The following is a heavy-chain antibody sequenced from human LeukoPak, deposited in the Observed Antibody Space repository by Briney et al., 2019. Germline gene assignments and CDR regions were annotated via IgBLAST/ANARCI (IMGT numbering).Heavy chain of an antibody. Sequence: GASVKVSCKASGYTFTSYDINWVRQATGQGLEWMGWMNPNSGNTGYAQKFQGRVTMTIDTSTTTVYMELRSLRSDDTAIYYCARDLMYCDTMSCYDGDFDYWGQGTPVTVSS. D-gene: IGHD2-2*01. CDR2: MNPNSGNT. CDR3: ARDLMYCDTMSCYDGDFDY. CDR1: GYTFTSYD. J-gene: IGHJ4*02. V-gene: IGHV1-8*01.